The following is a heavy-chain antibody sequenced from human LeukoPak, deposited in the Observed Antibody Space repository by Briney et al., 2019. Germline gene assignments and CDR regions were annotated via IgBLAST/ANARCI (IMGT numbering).Heavy chain of an antibody. CDR1: GYTFTSYG. D-gene: IGHD2-2*01. CDR2: ISAYNGNT. J-gene: IGHJ6*03. CDR3: ARDRPPCSSTSCYQYYYYMDV. Sequence: GASVKVSCKASGYTFTSYGISWVRQAPGQGLEWMGWISAYNGNTNYAQKLQGRVTMTTDTSTSTAYMELRSLRSDDTAVYYCARDRPPCSSTSCYQYYYYMDVWGKGTTVTISS. V-gene: IGHV1-18*01.